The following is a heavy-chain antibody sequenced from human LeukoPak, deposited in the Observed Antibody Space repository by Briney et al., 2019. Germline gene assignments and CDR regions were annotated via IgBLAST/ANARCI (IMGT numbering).Heavy chain of an antibody. CDR3: AILAAAGTGYFDL. J-gene: IGHJ2*01. Sequence: SETLSLTCTVSGGSISSGGYYWSWIRQHPGKGLEWIGYIYYSGSTYYNPSLKSRVTISVDTSKNQFSLKLSSVTAADTAVYYCAILAAAGTGYFDLWDRGTLVTVSS. V-gene: IGHV4-31*03. D-gene: IGHD6-13*01. CDR2: IYYSGST. CDR1: GGSISSGGYY.